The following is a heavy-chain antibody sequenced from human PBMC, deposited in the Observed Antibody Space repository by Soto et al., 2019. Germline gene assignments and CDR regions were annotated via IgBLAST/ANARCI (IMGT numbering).Heavy chain of an antibody. Sequence: SGPTLVNPSQTLTLTCTFSGFSLSSTGVGVGWFRQPPGKALEWLAIIYWDDEKRYSPSLRSRLTITKDTSNDQVVLTVTNMDPLDTARYYCAHSDFEWLEAFHYWGHGALVTVSS. CDR2: IYWDDEK. D-gene: IGHD3-9*01. V-gene: IGHV2-5*02. J-gene: IGHJ4*01. CDR3: AHSDFEWLEAFHY. CDR1: GFSLSSTGVG.